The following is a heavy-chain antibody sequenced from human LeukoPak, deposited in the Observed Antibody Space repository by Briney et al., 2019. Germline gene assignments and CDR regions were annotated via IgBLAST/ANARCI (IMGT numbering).Heavy chain of an antibody. J-gene: IGHJ4*02. CDR3: ARSPGLQHEPFDY. CDR2: IIPIFGTA. Sequence: ASVKVSCKASGGTFSSYAISWVRQAPGQGLEWMGGIIPIFGTANYAQKFQGRVTITADESTSTAYMELSSLRSEDTAVYYCARSPGLQHEPFDYWGQGTLVTVSS. V-gene: IGHV1-69*13. D-gene: IGHD5-24*01. CDR1: GGTFSSYA.